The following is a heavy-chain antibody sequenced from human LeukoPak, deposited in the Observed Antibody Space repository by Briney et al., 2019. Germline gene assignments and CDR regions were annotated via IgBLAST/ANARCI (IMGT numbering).Heavy chain of an antibody. CDR2: IYFIGST. D-gene: IGHD2-8*02. V-gene: IGHV4-59*01. Sequence: PSETLCLTCSVSGDSISNNYWSWMRQPPGKGLEWIGYIYFIGSTNYNPSLKSRVTMSVDTSKNQFSLTLSSVTAADTAVYYCARLLAGCPGGRCRAHFDYWGQGTLVTVSS. CDR1: GDSISNNY. CDR3: ARLLAGCPGGRCRAHFDY. J-gene: IGHJ4*02.